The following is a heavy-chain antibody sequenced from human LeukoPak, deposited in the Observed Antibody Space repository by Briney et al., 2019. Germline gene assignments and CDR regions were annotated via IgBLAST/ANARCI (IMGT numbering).Heavy chain of an antibody. CDR1: GGSISGYY. Sequence: PSETLSLTCTVSGGSISGYYWSWLRQPPGKGLEWIGYIFYSGSTNSNPSLKSRLTISVDTSKNQFSLKLNSVTAADTAVYYCARGARGNYVVFDYWGQGTLVTVSS. CDR2: IFYSGST. D-gene: IGHD1-7*01. CDR3: ARGARGNYVVFDY. V-gene: IGHV4-59*01. J-gene: IGHJ4*02.